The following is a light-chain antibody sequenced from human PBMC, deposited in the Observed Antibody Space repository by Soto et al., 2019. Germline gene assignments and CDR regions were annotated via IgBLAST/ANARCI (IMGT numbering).Light chain of an antibody. V-gene: IGKV1-39*01. CDR3: QQSYTTLFT. J-gene: IGKJ3*01. CDR1: QSISNY. Sequence: DIQMTQSPSSLSASVGDRVTITCRASQSISNYLNWYQQKPGKAPKLLIYAASSLQSGVPSRFSGSGSGTDFTLTISSLQPEDFATYSCQQSYTTLFTFGPGTTVDIK. CDR2: AAS.